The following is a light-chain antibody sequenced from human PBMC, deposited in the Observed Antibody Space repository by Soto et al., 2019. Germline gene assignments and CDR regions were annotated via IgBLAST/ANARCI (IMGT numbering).Light chain of an antibody. J-gene: IGLJ2*01. V-gene: IGLV1-47*02. CDR3: AAWDDSLGAVV. CDR2: HNT. Sequence: QAVLTQPPSASASPGQRGTISGSGSSANIGNNNAYWYQHVPGTAPKLIIHHNTLRPSWVPDRFSGSKSGTSASLAISGLQSDDDSDYYCAAWDDSLGAVVFGGGTTLTLL. CDR1: SANIGNNN.